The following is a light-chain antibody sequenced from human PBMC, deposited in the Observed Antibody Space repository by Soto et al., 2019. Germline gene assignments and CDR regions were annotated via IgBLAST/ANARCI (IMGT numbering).Light chain of an antibody. Sequence: DSQMTQSPSTLSASVGDRVTITCRASLSISTWLAWYQQKPGKAPKLLIYKSSSLESGVPSRFSGSGSGTEFTRTISSLQPDDFATYYCQQYNDYPWTFGQGTKVEIK. CDR2: KSS. V-gene: IGKV1-5*03. CDR1: LSISTW. J-gene: IGKJ1*01. CDR3: QQYNDYPWT.